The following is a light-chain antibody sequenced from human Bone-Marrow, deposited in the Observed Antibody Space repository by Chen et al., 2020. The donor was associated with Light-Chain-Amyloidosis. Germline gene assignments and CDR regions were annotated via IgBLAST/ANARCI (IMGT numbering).Light chain of an antibody. V-gene: IGKV3-11*01. CDR3: QQRSNWPPKT. CDR2: DAS. J-gene: IGKJ1*01. Sequence: VLPQSPATLSLSPGERATLSRRASQGVSSYLAWFQQKPGQAPRLLIYDASNRATGIPARFSGSGSGTDFTLTISSLEPEDFAVYCCQQRSNWPPKTFGQGTKVEIK. CDR1: QGVSSY.